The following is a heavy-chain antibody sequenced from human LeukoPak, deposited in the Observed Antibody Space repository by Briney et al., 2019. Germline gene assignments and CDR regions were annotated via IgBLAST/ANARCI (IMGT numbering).Heavy chain of an antibody. J-gene: IGHJ4*02. V-gene: IGHV3-23*01. Sequence: GGSLRPSCVASGLTFTSSAMSWVRQAPGRGLEWVSAITGSGGRTYYADSVKGRFTISRDNAKNTLYLQMNSLRVEDTAVYYCADIVPGARDWGQGTLVTVSS. CDR3: ADIVPGARD. D-gene: IGHD2-8*02. CDR1: GLTFTSSA. CDR2: ITGSGGRT.